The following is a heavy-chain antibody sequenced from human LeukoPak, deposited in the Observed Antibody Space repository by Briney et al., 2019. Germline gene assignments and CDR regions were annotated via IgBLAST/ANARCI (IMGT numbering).Heavy chain of an antibody. CDR2: ISWNSGSI. D-gene: IGHD2-21*01. CDR1: GFTFSSYA. V-gene: IGHV3-9*01. J-gene: IGHJ3*02. Sequence: GGSLRLSCAASGFTFSSYAMHWVRQAPGKGLEWVSGISWNSGSIGYADSVKGRFTISRDNAKNSLYLQMNSLRAEDTALYYCAKDMSLSMLNAFDIWGQGTMVTVSS. CDR3: AKDMSLSMLNAFDI.